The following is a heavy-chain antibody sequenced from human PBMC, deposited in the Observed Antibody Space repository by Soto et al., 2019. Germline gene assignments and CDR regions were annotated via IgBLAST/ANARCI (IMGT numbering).Heavy chain of an antibody. D-gene: IGHD2-2*01. V-gene: IGHV5-51*01. J-gene: IGHJ6*02. Sequence: GESLKISCKGPVYSFTSYWSGWVRQMPGKGLEWMGIIYPGDSDTRYSPSFQGQITISADKSISTAYLQWSSLKASDTAMYYCARHGGYCSSTSCYPYYYYYGMDVWGQGTTVTVSS. CDR3: ARHGGYCSSTSCYPYYYYYGMDV. CDR1: VYSFTSYW. CDR2: IYPGDSDT.